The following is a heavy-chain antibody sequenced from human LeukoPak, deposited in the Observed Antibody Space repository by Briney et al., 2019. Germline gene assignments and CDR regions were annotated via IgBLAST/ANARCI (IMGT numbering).Heavy chain of an antibody. D-gene: IGHD3-10*01. J-gene: IGHJ5*02. Sequence: GAPVKVSCKASGYTFTSYDINWVRQATGQGLEWMGWMNPNSGNTGYAQKFQGRVTMTRNTSISTAYMELSSLRSEDTAVYYCARVPMVRGVIIRARWFDPWGQGTLVTVSS. CDR2: MNPNSGNT. CDR1: GYTFTSYD. V-gene: IGHV1-8*01. CDR3: ARVPMVRGVIIRARWFDP.